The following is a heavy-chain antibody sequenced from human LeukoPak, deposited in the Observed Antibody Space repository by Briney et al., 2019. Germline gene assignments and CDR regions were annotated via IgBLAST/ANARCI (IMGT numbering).Heavy chain of an antibody. V-gene: IGHV3-48*01. D-gene: IGHD3-10*01. CDR2: ISSSYSTM. CDR3: ARARGLLWFGEFHT. J-gene: IGHJ5*02. CDR1: GFTFRSYS. Sequence: GGSLRLSCAASGFTFRSYSMNWVRQAPGKGLEWVSYISSSYSTMYYADSVKGRFTISRDNSKNTLYLQMNSLRAEDTAVYYCARARGLLWFGEFHTWGQGTLVTVSS.